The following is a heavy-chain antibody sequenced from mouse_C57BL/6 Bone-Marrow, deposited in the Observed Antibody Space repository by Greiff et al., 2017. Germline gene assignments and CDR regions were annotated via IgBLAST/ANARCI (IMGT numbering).Heavy chain of an antibody. CDR1: GYAFSSSW. CDR3: ARITTVDYAMDD. Sequence: QVQLQQSGPELVKPGASVKISCKASGYAFSSSWMNWVKQRPGKGLEWIGRIYPGDGDTNYNGKFKGKATLTADKSSSTAYMQLSSLTSEDSAVYFCARITTVDYAMDDWGQGTSVTVSS. D-gene: IGHD1-1*01. CDR2: IYPGDGDT. J-gene: IGHJ4*01. V-gene: IGHV1-82*01.